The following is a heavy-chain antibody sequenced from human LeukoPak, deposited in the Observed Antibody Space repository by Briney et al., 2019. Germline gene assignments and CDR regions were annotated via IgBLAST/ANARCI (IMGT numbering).Heavy chain of an antibody. CDR1: GFTVNGNY. D-gene: IGHD2-15*01. CDR2: IYSDGGT. V-gene: IGHV3-53*03. CDR3: AKDSKGPAF. Sequence: GGSLRLSCAASGFTVNGNYMSWVRQAPGKGLEWVSVIYSDGGTYYSDYVKGRFTISRDFSKNTLYLQMSSLRVEDTAVYYCAKDSKGPAFWGQGTLVTVSS. J-gene: IGHJ4*02.